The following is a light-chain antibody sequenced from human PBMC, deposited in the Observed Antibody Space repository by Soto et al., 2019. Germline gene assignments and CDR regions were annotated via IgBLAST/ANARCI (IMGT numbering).Light chain of an antibody. J-gene: IGKJ1*01. CDR3: QQYNSYWT. CDR2: DAS. V-gene: IGKV1-5*01. CDR1: QSISSW. Sequence: DIQMTQSPSTLSASVGDRVTITCRASQSISSWLGWYQQKPGKAPKLLIYDASSLGSGVRSRFSGSGSGTEFTLTISSLQPDDFATYYCQQYNSYWTFGQGTKVEIK.